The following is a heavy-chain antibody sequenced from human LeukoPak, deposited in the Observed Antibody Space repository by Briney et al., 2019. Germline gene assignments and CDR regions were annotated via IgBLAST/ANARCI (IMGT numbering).Heavy chain of an antibody. V-gene: IGHV1-69*06. J-gene: IGHJ4*02. CDR1: GGTFSSYA. CDR3: ARSIVGAKDYFDY. CDR2: IIPISGTA. Sequence: SVKVSCKASGGTFSSYAISWVRQAPGQGLEWMGGIIPISGTANYAQKFQGRVTITADKSTRTAYVELSSLRSEDTAVYYCARSIVGAKDYFDYWGQGTLVTVSS. D-gene: IGHD1-26*01.